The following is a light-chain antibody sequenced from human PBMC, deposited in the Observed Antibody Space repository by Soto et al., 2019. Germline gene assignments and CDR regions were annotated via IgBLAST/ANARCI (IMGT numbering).Light chain of an antibody. V-gene: IGKV1-39*01. CDR1: QSIRIY. CDR3: QQSYRTPT. Sequence: DIQMTQSPSSLSASEGDRVIITCRASQSIRIYLNWYQKKPGKAPKLLIYAASNLQSGVPSRFGGSGSGTDFTLTITSLQPEDFATYYCQQSYRTPTFGGGTKVDIK. J-gene: IGKJ4*01. CDR2: AAS.